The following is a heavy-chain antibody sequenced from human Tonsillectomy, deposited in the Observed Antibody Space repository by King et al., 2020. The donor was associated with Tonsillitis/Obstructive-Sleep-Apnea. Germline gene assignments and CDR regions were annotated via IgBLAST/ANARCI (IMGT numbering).Heavy chain of an antibody. CDR2: ISYDGSNK. V-gene: IGHV3-30*04. CDR1: GFTFSSYA. D-gene: IGHD2-8*02. Sequence: VQLVESGGGVVQPGRSLRLSCAASGFTFSSYAIHWGRQAPGKGLEWVAVISYDGSNKYYADSVKGRFTITRDNSKNTLYLQMNRLRAEETAVYYCARGTITGEYYTTHYYYVYKDVRGKRATVTVSS. CDR3: ARGTITGEYYTTHYYYVYKDV. J-gene: IGHJ6*03.